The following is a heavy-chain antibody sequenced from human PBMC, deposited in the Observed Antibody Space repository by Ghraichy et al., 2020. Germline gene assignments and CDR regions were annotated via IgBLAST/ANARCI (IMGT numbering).Heavy chain of an antibody. J-gene: IGHJ4*02. V-gene: IGHV4-39*01. CDR1: GDSISSSNYY. CDR2: IYYSGTT. Sequence: SQTLSLTCTVSGDSISSSNYYWGWIRQPPGKRLEWIGSIYYSGTTYYNPSLKSRVTISVDTSKNQFSLKLSSVTAADTALYYCARLIPGYTIGWYGAPCYFDYWGQGTLVTVSS. D-gene: IGHD6-19*01. CDR3: ARLIPGYTIGWYGAPCYFDY.